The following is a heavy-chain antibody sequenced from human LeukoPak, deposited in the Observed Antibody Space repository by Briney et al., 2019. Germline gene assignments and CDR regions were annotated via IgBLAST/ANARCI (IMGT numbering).Heavy chain of an antibody. D-gene: IGHD3-10*01. V-gene: IGHV3-30-3*01. J-gene: IGHJ4*02. Sequence: GGSLRVSCAASGFTFSNYAMHWVRQAPGKGLEWVAVISYDGSNKYYADSVKGRFTISRDNSKNTLYLQMNSLRAEDTAVYYCARGGLLWFGELSQTTTNLDYWGQGTLVTVSS. CDR2: ISYDGSNK. CDR3: ARGGLLWFGELSQTTTNLDY. CDR1: GFTFSNYA.